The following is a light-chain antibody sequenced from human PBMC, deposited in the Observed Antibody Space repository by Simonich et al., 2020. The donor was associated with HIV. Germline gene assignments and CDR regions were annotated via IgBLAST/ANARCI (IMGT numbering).Light chain of an antibody. Sequence: DIVMTQSPDSLAVSLGERATINCKSSPTLSYISNTKNYLAWYQQKPGQPPKLLIYWASTREFGVPDRFSGSGSGTDFTLIISSLQAEDVAVYYCQQYYSTPLTFGGGTKVEIK. V-gene: IGKV4-1*01. CDR1: PTLSYISNTKNY. CDR3: QQYYSTPLT. CDR2: WAS. J-gene: IGKJ4*01.